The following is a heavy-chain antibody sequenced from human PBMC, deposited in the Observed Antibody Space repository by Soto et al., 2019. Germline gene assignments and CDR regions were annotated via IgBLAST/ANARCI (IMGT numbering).Heavy chain of an antibody. CDR1: GYPFGTYA. Sequence: ASVKVSCTASGYPFGTYAITWVRQAPGQGLEWVGWISTNSGNTYYAQNFQGRVTLTTDTSTTTAYMEFRSLTSDDTAIYYCARKDKRNAEGSEHWG. D-gene: IGHD1-1*01. J-gene: IGHJ1*01. CDR3: ARKDKRNAEGSEH. V-gene: IGHV1-18*04. CDR2: ISTNSGNT.